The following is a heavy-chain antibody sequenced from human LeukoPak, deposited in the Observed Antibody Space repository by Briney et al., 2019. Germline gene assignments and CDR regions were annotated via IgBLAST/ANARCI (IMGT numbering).Heavy chain of an antibody. CDR3: TTDLEITFGGVIVTDY. Sequence: GGSLRLSCAASGFSISNTWMSWVRQAPGKGLEWVGRIKSKTDGDGGTRDYAAPVKGRFIISRDDSKNTLYLQMSSLKTEDTAVYYCTTDLEITFGGVIVTDYWGQGTLVTVSS. D-gene: IGHD3-16*02. CDR1: GFSISNTW. J-gene: IGHJ4*02. V-gene: IGHV3-15*01. CDR2: IKSKTDGDGGTR.